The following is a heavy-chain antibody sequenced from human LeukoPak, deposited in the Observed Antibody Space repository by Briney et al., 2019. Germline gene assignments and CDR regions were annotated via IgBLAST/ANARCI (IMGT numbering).Heavy chain of an antibody. CDR2: MSNTGNTK. J-gene: IGHJ4*02. V-gene: IGHV3-30-3*01. D-gene: IGHD2-2*01. Sequence: PGGSLRLSCAASGFIFSNYPIHWVRQTPDKGLECVAVMSNTGNTKYYASSVRGRFTVSRDNSKNTVYLQMNSLRVEETAVYYCLSGKSVPATNTGGQGTLVTVPS. CDR1: GFIFSNYP. CDR3: LSGKSVPATNT.